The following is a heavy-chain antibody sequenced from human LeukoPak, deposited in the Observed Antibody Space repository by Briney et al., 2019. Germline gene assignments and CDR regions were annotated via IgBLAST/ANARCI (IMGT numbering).Heavy chain of an antibody. V-gene: IGHV4-59*08. Sequence: PSGTLSLTCTVAGGSIISDYWSWIRPPPGKGLGWIGDIYYSGSTNYNPSLKSRVTISVYTCKNQFSLKLCSVTAADTAVYYCARKGPGSGWYQYSYYMDVWGKGTTVTVSS. CDR3: ARKGPGSGWYQYSYYMDV. J-gene: IGHJ6*03. CDR2: IYYSGST. CDR1: GGSIISDY. D-gene: IGHD6-19*01.